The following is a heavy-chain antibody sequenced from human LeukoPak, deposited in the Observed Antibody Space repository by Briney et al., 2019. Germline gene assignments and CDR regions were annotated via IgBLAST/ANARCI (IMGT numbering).Heavy chain of an antibody. CDR3: AKDPRRFTVFGVSPYYFDY. V-gene: IGHV3-15*07. Sequence: GGSLRLSCAASGFTFSNAWMNWVRQAPGKGLEWVGRIKSKTDGGTTDYAAPVKGRFTISRDNSKNTLYLQMNSLRAEDTAVYYCAKDPRRFTVFGVSPYYFDYWGQGTLVTVSS. CDR1: GFTFSNAW. J-gene: IGHJ4*02. CDR2: IKSKTDGGTT. D-gene: IGHD3-3*01.